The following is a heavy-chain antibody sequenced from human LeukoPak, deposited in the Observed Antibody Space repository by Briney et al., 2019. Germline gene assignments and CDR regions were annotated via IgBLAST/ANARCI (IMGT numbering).Heavy chain of an antibody. V-gene: IGHV4-61*02. J-gene: IGHJ6*03. CDR2: IYTSGST. D-gene: IGHD2-2*01. CDR1: GGSISSGSYY. Sequence: PSQTLSLTCTVSGGSISSGSYYWSWIRQPAGKGLEWIGRIYTSGSTNYNPSLKSRVTISVDTSKNQFSLKLSSVTAADTAVYYCATRVVPAAGTKYYYYYYMDVWGKGTTVTVSS. CDR3: ATRVVPAAGTKYYYYYYMDV.